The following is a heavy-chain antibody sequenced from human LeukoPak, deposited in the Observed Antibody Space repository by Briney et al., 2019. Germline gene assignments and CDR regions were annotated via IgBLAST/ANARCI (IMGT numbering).Heavy chain of an antibody. CDR1: GGSISSSSYY. J-gene: IGHJ6*03. Sequence: PSETLSLTCPVSGGSISSSSYYWGWIRQPPGKGLEWIGSIYYSGSTYYNPSLKSRVTISVDTSKNQFSLKLSSVTAADTAVYYCARDLSKVAYYYYYYYMDVWGKGTTVTVSS. V-gene: IGHV4-39*07. CDR2: IYYSGST. CDR3: ARDLSKVAYYYYYYYMDV. D-gene: IGHD5-12*01.